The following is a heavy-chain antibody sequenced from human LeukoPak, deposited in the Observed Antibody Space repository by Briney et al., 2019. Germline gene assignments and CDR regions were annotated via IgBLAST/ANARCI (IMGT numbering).Heavy chain of an antibody. J-gene: IGHJ6*02. V-gene: IGHV3-66*01. Sequence: PGGSLRLSCAASGFSVSRNYLSWVRQAPGKGLEGVSVIYSGATTDYADSVKGRFTISTDSSKNTLYLQMNSLRHEDTSVYYCARGGRTDSGSYPYGMDVWGQGATVIVSS. CDR3: ARGGRTDSGSYPYGMDV. CDR1: GFSVSRNY. D-gene: IGHD3-10*01. CDR2: IYSGATT.